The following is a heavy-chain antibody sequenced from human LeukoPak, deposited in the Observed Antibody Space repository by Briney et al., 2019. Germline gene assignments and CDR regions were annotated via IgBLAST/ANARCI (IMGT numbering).Heavy chain of an antibody. J-gene: IGHJ4*02. CDR3: AKDISFDYGGAPDS. CDR2: ISRDSGSI. V-gene: IGHV3-9*01. CDR1: GFIFEDYA. D-gene: IGHD4/OR15-4a*01. Sequence: PGGSLRLSCEASGFIFEDYAMHWVRQAPGKGLEWVSCISRDSGSIGYADSVRGRFIISRDNANNSLYLHMNSLKPDDTALYYCAKDISFDYGGAPDSWGQGTLVTVSS.